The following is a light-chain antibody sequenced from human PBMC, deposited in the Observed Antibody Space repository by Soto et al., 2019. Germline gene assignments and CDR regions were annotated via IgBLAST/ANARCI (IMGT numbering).Light chain of an antibody. V-gene: IGLV2-14*01. CDR3: NSYTSRYTFV. CDR1: GSDVGGYNY. CDR2: EVN. Sequence: QSALTQPASVSGSPGQSITISCTGTGSDVGGYNYVSWYQQNPGRAPKLMIYEVNKRPSEVSSRFSGSKSGNTASLTISGLQPEDEADYYCNSYTSRYTFVLGTGTKLTVL. J-gene: IGLJ1*01.